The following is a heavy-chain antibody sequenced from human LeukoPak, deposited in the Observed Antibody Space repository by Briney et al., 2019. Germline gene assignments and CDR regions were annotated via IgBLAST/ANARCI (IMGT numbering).Heavy chain of an antibody. J-gene: IGHJ3*02. Sequence: GASLRLSCAASGFTFSSYAMSWVRQAPGKGLEWVSAISGSGGSTYYADSVKGRFTISRDNAKNSLYLQMNSLRAEDTAVYYCARGGEMATRTKAFDIWGQGTMVTVSS. CDR2: ISGSGGST. V-gene: IGHV3-23*01. CDR1: GFTFSSYA. CDR3: ARGGEMATRTKAFDI. D-gene: IGHD5-24*01.